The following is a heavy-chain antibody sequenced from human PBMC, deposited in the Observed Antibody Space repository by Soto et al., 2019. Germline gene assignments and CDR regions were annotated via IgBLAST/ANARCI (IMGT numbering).Heavy chain of an antibody. CDR1: GGSFRGYY. CDR3: ARVWGSGTPFDY. Sequence: QVQLQQGGAGLLKPSETLSLTCGVYGGSFRGYYWSWIRQPPGKGLEWIGEIMHSGSTNYNPSLKSRVTISVDTSKNQFALKLSAVTAADTAVYYCARVWGSGTPFDYWGQGTLVTFSS. J-gene: IGHJ4*02. D-gene: IGHD3-10*01. CDR2: IMHSGST. V-gene: IGHV4-34*12.